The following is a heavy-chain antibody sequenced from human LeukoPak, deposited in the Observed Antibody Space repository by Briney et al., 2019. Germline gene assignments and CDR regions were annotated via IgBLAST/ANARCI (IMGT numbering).Heavy chain of an antibody. Sequence: SETLSLTCTVSGGPISSSSYYWGWIRQPPGKGLEWIGSIYYSGSTYYNPSLKSRVTISVDTSKNQFSLKLSSVTAADTAVYYCARHRIVVVPAAMLRFDPWGQGTLVTVSS. CDR2: IYYSGST. CDR1: GGPISSSSYY. J-gene: IGHJ5*02. D-gene: IGHD2-2*01. V-gene: IGHV4-39*01. CDR3: ARHRIVVVPAAMLRFDP.